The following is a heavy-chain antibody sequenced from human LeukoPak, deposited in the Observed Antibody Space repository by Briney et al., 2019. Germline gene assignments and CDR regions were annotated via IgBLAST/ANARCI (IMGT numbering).Heavy chain of an antibody. CDR2: IYYSGST. Sequence: SETLSLTCTVSGGSISSRSYYWGWIRQPPGKGLEWIGSIYYSGSTNYNPSLKSRVTISVDTSKNQFSLKLSSVTAADTAVYYCAREEMVRGVGIDYWGQGTLVTVSS. CDR3: AREEMVRGVGIDY. J-gene: IGHJ4*02. V-gene: IGHV4-39*07. CDR1: GGSISSRSYY. D-gene: IGHD3-10*01.